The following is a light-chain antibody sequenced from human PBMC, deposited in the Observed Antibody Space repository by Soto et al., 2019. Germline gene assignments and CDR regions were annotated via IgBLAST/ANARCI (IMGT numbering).Light chain of an antibody. CDR3: QQSNDLVS. CDR2: DAS. Sequence: DIQPTQSPSSLPASVGHGVTITCQASQDINNYVNWYQQKPGKAPKLLIFDASTLKTGVPSRFSGSGSGTDFSFSISSLHPEDIATYYCQQSNDLVSFGQGTRLEIK. J-gene: IGKJ5*01. CDR1: QDINNY. V-gene: IGKV1-33*01.